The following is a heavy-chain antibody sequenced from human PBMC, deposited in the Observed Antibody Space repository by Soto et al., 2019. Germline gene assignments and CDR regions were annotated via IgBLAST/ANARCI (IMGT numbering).Heavy chain of an antibody. CDR2: VNPTGGST. V-gene: IGHV1-46*03. Sequence: QVQLVHSGGVVKKPGASVRVSCKASGYTFISYYIHWVRQAPGQGLEWMAIVNPTGGSTNYAQKCQGRVTVTFDTSTSTVFMELNSLRYEDTAVYYWARHLAAGDSWGQGTLVTVSS. J-gene: IGHJ4*02. CDR1: GYTFISYY. D-gene: IGHD6-25*01. CDR3: ARHLAAGDS.